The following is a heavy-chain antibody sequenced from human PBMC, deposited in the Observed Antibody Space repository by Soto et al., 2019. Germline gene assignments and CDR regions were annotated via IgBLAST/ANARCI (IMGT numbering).Heavy chain of an antibody. CDR3: ARDPQAQDRYCTNGVCYTGPFDY. J-gene: IGHJ4*02. D-gene: IGHD2-8*01. CDR2: IYHSGST. V-gene: IGHV4-4*02. CDR1: GGSISSSNW. Sequence: PSETLSLTCAVSGGSISSSNWWSWVRQPPGKGLKWIGEIYHSGSTNYNPSLKSRVTISVDKSKNQFSLKLSSVTAADTAVYYCARDPQAQDRYCTNGVCYTGPFDYWGQGTLVTVSS.